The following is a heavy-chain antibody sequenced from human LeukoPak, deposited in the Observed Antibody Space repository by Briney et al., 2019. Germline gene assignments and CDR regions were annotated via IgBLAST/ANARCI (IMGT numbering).Heavy chain of an antibody. Sequence: SETLSLTCTVSGGSLNTPNYYWGWIRQTPGKGLEWIGNIFYSGGTYYSPSLTSRVTISLDTSRNQFSLRLSSVTAADTAVYYCARLPRHYYYYYMDVWGKGTTVTISS. CDR3: ARLPRHYYYYYMDV. CDR1: GGSLNTPNYY. V-gene: IGHV4-39*07. J-gene: IGHJ6*03. CDR2: IFYSGGT.